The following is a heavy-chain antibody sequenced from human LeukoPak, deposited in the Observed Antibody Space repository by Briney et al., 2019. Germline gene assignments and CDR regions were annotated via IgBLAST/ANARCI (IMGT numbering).Heavy chain of an antibody. V-gene: IGHV3-53*01. Sequence: PGGSLRLSCAASGFTVSDNYMSWVRQAPGKGLEWVSVMYSRGDTYYADSVKGRFTFSRDISKNTLCLQMNGLRTEDTAMYYCARDAPQVPAAGVLASWGQGTLVTVSS. CDR2: MYSRGDT. CDR1: GFTVSDNY. CDR3: ARDAPQVPAAGVLAS. J-gene: IGHJ5*02. D-gene: IGHD6-13*01.